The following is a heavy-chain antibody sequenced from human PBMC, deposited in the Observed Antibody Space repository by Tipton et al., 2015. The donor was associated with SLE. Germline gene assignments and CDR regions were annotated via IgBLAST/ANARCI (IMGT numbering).Heavy chain of an antibody. CDR3: ARGRGGEFLDY. Sequence: SLRLSCAASGFTFSTSAMHWVRQAPGQGLEWVAVIWYDGSNKFYADSVKGRFTISRDNSKNTVSLQMNSLRVEDTAVYFCARGRGGEFLDYWGQGTLVTGAS. CDR1: GFTFSTSA. CDR2: IWYDGSNK. V-gene: IGHV3-33*01. J-gene: IGHJ4*02. D-gene: IGHD3-16*01.